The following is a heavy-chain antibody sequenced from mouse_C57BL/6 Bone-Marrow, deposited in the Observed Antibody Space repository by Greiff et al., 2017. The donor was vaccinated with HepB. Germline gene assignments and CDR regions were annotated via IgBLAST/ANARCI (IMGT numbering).Heavy chain of an antibody. J-gene: IGHJ4*01. Sequence: EVQLQQSGPELVKPGASVKISCKASGYTFTDYYMNWVKQSHGKSLEWIGDINPNNGGTSYNQKFKGKATLTADKSSSTAYMELRSLTSEDSAVYYCARTNYWGQGTSVTVSS. CDR1: GYTFTDYY. V-gene: IGHV1-26*01. CDR2: INPNNGGT. CDR3: ARTNY.